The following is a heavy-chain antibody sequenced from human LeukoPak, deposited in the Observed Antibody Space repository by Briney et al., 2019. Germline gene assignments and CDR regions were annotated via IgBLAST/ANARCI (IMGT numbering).Heavy chain of an antibody. Sequence: SETLSLTCTVSGGSISSYYWSWIRQPPGKGLEWLGYIYYSGSTNYNPSLKSRVTISVDTSKNQFSLKLSSVTAADTAVYYCARVGCSSTSCYRGYSYDYWGQGTLVTVSS. D-gene: IGHD2-2*01. CDR2: IYYSGST. CDR1: GGSISSYY. CDR3: ARVGCSSTSCYRGYSYDY. V-gene: IGHV4-59*01. J-gene: IGHJ4*02.